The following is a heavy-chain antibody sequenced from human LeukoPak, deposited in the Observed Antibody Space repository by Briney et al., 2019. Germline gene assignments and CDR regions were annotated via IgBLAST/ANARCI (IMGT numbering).Heavy chain of an antibody. V-gene: IGHV3-7*03. Sequence: GGSLRLSCAASGFTFSTYCMTWVRQAPGQGLEWVANIKQDGSEKYYVGSVKGRFTISRDNAKNSLYLQMNTLRAEDTAVYYCARGAYFFNYWGQGTLVTVSS. CDR1: GFTFSTYC. CDR3: ARGAYFFNY. J-gene: IGHJ4*02. D-gene: IGHD4/OR15-4a*01. CDR2: IKQDGSEK.